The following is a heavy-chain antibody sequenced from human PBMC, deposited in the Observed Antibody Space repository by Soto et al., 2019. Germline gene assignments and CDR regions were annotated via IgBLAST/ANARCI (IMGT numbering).Heavy chain of an antibody. J-gene: IGHJ4*02. CDR1: GFTFSSYA. V-gene: IGHV3-23*01. CDR3: AYSSTPFDY. Sequence: EVQLLESGGGLVQPGGSLRLSCAASGFTFSSYAISWVRQAPGKGLEWVSAISGSGGSTYYADSVKGRFTIARDTSKNALYLQMNSLRAEDTAVYYSAYSSTPFDYWGQGTLVTVSS. CDR2: ISGSGGST. D-gene: IGHD6-13*01.